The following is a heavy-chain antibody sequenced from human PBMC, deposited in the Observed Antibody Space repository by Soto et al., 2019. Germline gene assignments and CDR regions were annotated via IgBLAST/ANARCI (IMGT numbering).Heavy chain of an antibody. D-gene: IGHD3-10*01. CDR3: ARDPSYYGSGSYYYFDY. CDR1: GGSISGYY. J-gene: IGHJ4*02. Sequence: SETLSLTCTVSGGSISGYYWSWIRQPPGKGLEWIGYIYYSGSTSYNPSLKSRLTISVDTSKNQFSLRLTSVTAEDTAVYFCARDPSYYGSGSYYYFDYWGQGALVTVSS. CDR2: IYYSGST. V-gene: IGHV4-59*01.